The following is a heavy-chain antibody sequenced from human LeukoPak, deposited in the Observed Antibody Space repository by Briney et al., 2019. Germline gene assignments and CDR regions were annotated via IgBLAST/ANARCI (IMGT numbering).Heavy chain of an antibody. Sequence: ASVKVSCKASGGTFSSYAISWVRQAPGQGLEWMGIINPSGGSTSYAQKFQGRVTMTRDMSTSTAYMELSSLRSEDTAVYYCARGYRAESGYGDYFDYWGQGTLVTVSS. CDR3: ARGYRAESGYGDYFDY. CDR2: INPSGGST. V-gene: IGHV1-46*01. CDR1: GGTFSSYA. D-gene: IGHD5-12*01. J-gene: IGHJ4*02.